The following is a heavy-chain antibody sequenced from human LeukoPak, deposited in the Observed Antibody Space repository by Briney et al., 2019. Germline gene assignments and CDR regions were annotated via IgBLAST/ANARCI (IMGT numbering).Heavy chain of an antibody. D-gene: IGHD1-26*01. Sequence: KPGGSLRLSCAASGFTFSSYSMNWVRQAPGKGLEWVSSISSSSSYIYYADSVKGRFTISRDNAKNSLYLQMNSLRAEDTAVYYCARDNPGSGSYYGYWGQGTLVTVSS. CDR1: GFTFSSYS. CDR3: ARDNPGSGSYYGY. J-gene: IGHJ4*02. CDR2: ISSSSSYI. V-gene: IGHV3-21*01.